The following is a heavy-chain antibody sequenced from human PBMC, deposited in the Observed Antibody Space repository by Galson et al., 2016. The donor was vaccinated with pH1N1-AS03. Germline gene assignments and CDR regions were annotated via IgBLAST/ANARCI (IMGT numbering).Heavy chain of an antibody. V-gene: IGHV3-30*02. J-gene: IGHJ4*02. CDR1: GFTFDDYG. CDR3: AKDGGNLERRDFDY. CDR2: MRYDGSNK. D-gene: IGHD1-1*01. Sequence: SLRLSCAASGFTFDDYGMTWVRQAPGKGLEWVAFMRYDGSNKYYADSVKGRFTISRDNSKNALYLQMNSLIAEETAVYYCAKDGGNLERRDFDYWGQGTLVTVSS.